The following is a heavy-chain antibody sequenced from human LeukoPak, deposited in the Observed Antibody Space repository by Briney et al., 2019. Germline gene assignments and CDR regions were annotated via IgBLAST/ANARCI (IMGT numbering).Heavy chain of an antibody. V-gene: IGHV3-7*01. CDR3: ARDNYYGSGSYYSGGNWFDP. CDR1: GFTFSSYW. D-gene: IGHD3-10*01. Sequence: GGSLRLSCAASGFTFSSYWMSWVRQAPGKGLEWVANIKQDGSEKYYVDSVKGRFTISRDNAKNSLYLQMNSLRAEDTAVYYCARDNYYGSGSYYSGGNWFDPWGQGTLVTVSS. CDR2: IKQDGSEK. J-gene: IGHJ5*02.